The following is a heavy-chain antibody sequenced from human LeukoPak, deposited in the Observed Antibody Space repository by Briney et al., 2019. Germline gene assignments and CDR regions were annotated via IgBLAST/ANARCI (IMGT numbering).Heavy chain of an antibody. CDR1: GFTFSSYS. J-gene: IGHJ3*02. Sequence: GGPLRLSCAASGFTFSSYSMTWVRQAPGKGLEWVSYISSSSSAIYYADSVKGRFTISRDNAKNSLYLQMNSLRAEDTAVYYCAKCGAASRTTCQESAFDMWGQGTMVTVSS. D-gene: IGHD1-14*01. CDR2: ISSSSSAI. CDR3: AKCGAASRTTCQESAFDM. V-gene: IGHV3-48*04.